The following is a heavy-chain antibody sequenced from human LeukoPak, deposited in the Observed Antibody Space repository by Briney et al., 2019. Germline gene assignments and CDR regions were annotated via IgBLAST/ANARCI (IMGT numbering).Heavy chain of an antibody. CDR3: ARREGRYCTNGVCYGMDV. Sequence: ASVNVSCKASGYTFTIYGISWVRQAPGQGLEWMGWISAYNGNTNYAQKLQGRVTMTTDTSTSTAYMELRSLRSDDTAVYYCARREGRYCTNGVCYGMDVWGQGTTVTVSS. CDR2: ISAYNGNT. D-gene: IGHD2-8*01. J-gene: IGHJ6*02. CDR1: GYTFTIYG. V-gene: IGHV1-18*01.